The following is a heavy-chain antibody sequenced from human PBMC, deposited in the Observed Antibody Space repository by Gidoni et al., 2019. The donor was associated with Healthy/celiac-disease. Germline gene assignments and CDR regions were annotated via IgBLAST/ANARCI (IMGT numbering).Heavy chain of an antibody. V-gene: IGHV3-9*01. CDR2: ISWKSGSI. CDR3: AKDIGYYYGMDV. Sequence: EVQLVESGGGLVQPGRSLRLSCAASGFSFDDYAMHWVRQAPGKGLEWVSGISWKSGSIGYADSVKGRFTISRDNAKNSLYLQMNSLRAEDTALYYCAKDIGYYYGMDVWGQGTTVTVSS. CDR1: GFSFDDYA. J-gene: IGHJ6*02.